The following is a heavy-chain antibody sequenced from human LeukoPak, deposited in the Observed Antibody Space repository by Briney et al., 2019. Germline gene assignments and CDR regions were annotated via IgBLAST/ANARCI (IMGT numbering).Heavy chain of an antibody. V-gene: IGHV4-34*01. J-gene: IGHJ3*02. CDR3: ASVSTVKRAFDI. CDR1: GGSFSGYY. D-gene: IGHD4-17*01. CDR2: INHSGST. Sequence: PSETLSLTCAVYGGSFSGYYWSWIRQPPGKGLEWIGEINHSGSTNYNPSLKSRVTISVDTSKNQFSLMLSSVTAADTAVYYCASVSTVKRAFDIWGQGTMVTVSS.